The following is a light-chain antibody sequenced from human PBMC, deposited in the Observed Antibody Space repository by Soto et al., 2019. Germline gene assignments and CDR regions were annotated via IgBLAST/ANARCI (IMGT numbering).Light chain of an antibody. V-gene: IGLV1-51*01. CDR1: NSNIGNNF. J-gene: IGLJ2*01. CDR2: DNN. CDR3: GTWDRSLSAGV. Sequence: QSVLTQPPSVSAAPGQKVTISCSGSNSNIGNNFVSWYQQLPGTAPKLLIYDNNKRPSGIPDRFSGSKSGTSATLDITGLQTGDGAVYYCGTWDRSLSAGVFGGGTKVTVL.